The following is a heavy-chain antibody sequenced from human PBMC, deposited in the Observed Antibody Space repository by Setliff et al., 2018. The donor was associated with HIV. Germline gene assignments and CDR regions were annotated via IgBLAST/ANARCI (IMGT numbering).Heavy chain of an antibody. CDR1: GGSISSYY. Sequence: SETLSLTCTVSGGSISSYYWTWIRQPPGKGLEWIGYIYYSGTTNYNPSLRSRVTISVDTSKNQVSLKLNSVTAADTAVYYCARSPGVDTNMAFDYWGQGTLVTVSS. CDR2: IYYSGTT. CDR3: ARSPGVDTNMAFDY. V-gene: IGHV4-59*01. J-gene: IGHJ4*02. D-gene: IGHD5-18*01.